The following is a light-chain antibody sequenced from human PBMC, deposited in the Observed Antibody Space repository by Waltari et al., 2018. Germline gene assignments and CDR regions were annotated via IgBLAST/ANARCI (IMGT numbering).Light chain of an antibody. CDR1: QSINSY. V-gene: IGKV1-39*01. Sequence: DIQMTQSPSSLSASVGDSVTITCRASQSINSYLNWYQHKPGKAPKLLIYAASSLQSGVPSRFSGSGSGTDFTLTISSLQPEDFATYYCQQSYSTPLSFGGGTKVEIK. CDR3: QQSYSTPLS. CDR2: AAS. J-gene: IGKJ4*01.